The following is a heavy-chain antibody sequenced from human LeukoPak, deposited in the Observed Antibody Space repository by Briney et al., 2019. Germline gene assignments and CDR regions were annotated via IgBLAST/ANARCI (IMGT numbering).Heavy chain of an antibody. J-gene: IGHJ4*02. CDR2: FDPEDGET. V-gene: IGHV1-69*05. CDR1: GGTFSSYA. D-gene: IGHD3-10*01. CDR3: ARGVEDLGVWDY. Sequence: ASVKVSCKASGGTFSSYAISWVRQAPGKGLEWMGGFDPEDGETIYAQKFQGRVTMTRDTSTSTVYMELSSLRSEDTAVYYCARGVEDLGVWDYWGQGTLVTVSS.